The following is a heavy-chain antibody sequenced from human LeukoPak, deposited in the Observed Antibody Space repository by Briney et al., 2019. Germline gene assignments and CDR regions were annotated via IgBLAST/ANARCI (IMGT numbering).Heavy chain of an antibody. J-gene: IGHJ6*02. D-gene: IGHD5-24*01. V-gene: IGHV3-23*01. Sequence: GGSLRLSCAASGFTFSSYAMNWVRQAPGKGLEWVSSVRDSDAGTSYADSVKGRFTISRDNSKNTLYLQMNSLRAEDAAVYYCAKDREMATMGFSPDVWGQGTTVTVSS. CDR3: AKDREMATMGFSPDV. CDR2: VRDSDAGT. CDR1: GFTFSSYA.